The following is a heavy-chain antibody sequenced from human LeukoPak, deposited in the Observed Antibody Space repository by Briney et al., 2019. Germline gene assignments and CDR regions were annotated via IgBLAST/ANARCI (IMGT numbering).Heavy chain of an antibody. D-gene: IGHD1-26*01. CDR2: IYYSGST. V-gene: IGHV4-59*01. Sequence: SETLSLTCTVSGGSISSYYWSWIRQPPGKGLEWIGYIYYSGSTNYNPSLKSRVTMSVDTSRNQFSLKLSSVTAADTAVYYCARGGTVRNGMDVWGQGTTVTVS. J-gene: IGHJ6*02. CDR3: ARGGTVRNGMDV. CDR1: GGSISSYY.